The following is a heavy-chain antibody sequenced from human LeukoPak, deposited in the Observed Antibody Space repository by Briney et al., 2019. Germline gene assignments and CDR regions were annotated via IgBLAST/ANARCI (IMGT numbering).Heavy chain of an antibody. CDR3: ARDKTYCSGGSCYSRYFDL. V-gene: IGHV1-46*01. CDR1: GYTFTSYY. CDR2: INPSGGST. Sequence: ASVKVSCKASGYTFTSYYMHWVRQAPGQGLEWMGIINPSGGSTSYAQKFQGRVTMTRNTSISTAYMELSSLRSEDTAVYYCARDKTYCSGGSCYSRYFDLWGRGTLVTVSS. D-gene: IGHD2-15*01. J-gene: IGHJ2*01.